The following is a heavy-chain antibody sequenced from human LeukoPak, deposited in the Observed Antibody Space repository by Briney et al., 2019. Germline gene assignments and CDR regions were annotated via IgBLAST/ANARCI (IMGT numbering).Heavy chain of an antibody. J-gene: IGHJ4*02. CDR1: GFTFSDHY. D-gene: IGHD6-13*01. CDR3: ARESIAAAGTFDY. V-gene: IGHV3-72*01. CDR2: TRNKANSYTT. Sequence: PGGPLRLSCAASGFTFSDHYMDWVRQAPGKGLEWVGRTRNKANSYTTEYAASVKGRFTISRDDSKNSLYLQMNSLKTEDTAVYYCARESIAAAGTFDYWGQGTLVTVSS.